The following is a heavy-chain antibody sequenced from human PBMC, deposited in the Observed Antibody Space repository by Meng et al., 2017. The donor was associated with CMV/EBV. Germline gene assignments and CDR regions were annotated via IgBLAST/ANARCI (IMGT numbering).Heavy chain of an antibody. CDR2: ISSSSSYI. V-gene: IGHV3-21*01. D-gene: IGHD5-24*01. CDR3: ASIEMATPYYYYGMDV. J-gene: IGHJ6*02. CDR1: GFTFSSYS. Sequence: GGSLRLSCAASGFTFSSYSMNWVRQAPGKGLEWVSSISSSSSYIYYADSVKGRFTISRDNAKNSLYLQMNSLRAEDTAVYYCASIEMATPYYYYGMDVWGRGTTVTVSS.